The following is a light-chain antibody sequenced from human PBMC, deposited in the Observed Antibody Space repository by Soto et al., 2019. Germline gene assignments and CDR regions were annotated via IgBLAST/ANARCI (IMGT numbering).Light chain of an antibody. J-gene: IGKJ1*01. CDR3: QQYNNWPRT. Sequence: EIVLTQSPGTLSLSPGDRATLSCRASQSVSNNYLAWYQQKPGQAPRLLIYGASTRATGIPARFSGSGSGTEFTLTISSLQSEDFAVYYCQQYNNWPRTFGQGSKVDIK. V-gene: IGKV3-15*01. CDR1: QSVSNN. CDR2: GAS.